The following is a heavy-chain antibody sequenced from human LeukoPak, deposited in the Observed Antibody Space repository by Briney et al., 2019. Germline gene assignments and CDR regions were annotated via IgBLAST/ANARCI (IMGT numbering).Heavy chain of an antibody. D-gene: IGHD2-2*01. CDR1: GFTFSSYG. J-gene: IGHJ5*02. CDR2: ISYDGSNK. Sequence: PGRSLRLSCAASGFTFSSYGMHWVRQAPGKGLEWVAVISYDGSNKYYADSVKGRFTISRDNSKNTLYLQMNSLRAEDTAVYYCARDRGGCSSTSCYRWFDPWGQGTLVTVSS. V-gene: IGHV3-30*03. CDR3: ARDRGGCSSTSCYRWFDP.